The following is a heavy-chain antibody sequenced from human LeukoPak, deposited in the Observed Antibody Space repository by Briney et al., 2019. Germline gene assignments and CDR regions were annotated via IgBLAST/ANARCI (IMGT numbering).Heavy chain of an antibody. CDR1: GFTFSSYA. V-gene: IGHV3-53*01. J-gene: IGHJ4*02. CDR3: GRLTN. CDR2: ISSGDNT. Sequence: GGSLRLSCAASGFTFSSYAMSWVRQAPGKGLEWVSVISSGDNTYYADSVKGRFTISRDNSKNTVYLQMNSLRAEDTAVYYCGRLTNWGQGIVVTVSS. D-gene: IGHD1-1*01.